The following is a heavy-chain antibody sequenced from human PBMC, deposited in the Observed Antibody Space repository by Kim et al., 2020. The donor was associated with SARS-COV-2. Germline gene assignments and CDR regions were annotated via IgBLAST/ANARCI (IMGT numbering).Heavy chain of an antibody. CDR2: HSGST. J-gene: IGHJ5*02. Sequence: HSGSTNYNPSLKSRVTISVDTSKNQFSLKLSSVTAADTAVYYCARALFDPWGQGTLVTVSS. CDR3: ARALFDP. V-gene: IGHV4-34*01.